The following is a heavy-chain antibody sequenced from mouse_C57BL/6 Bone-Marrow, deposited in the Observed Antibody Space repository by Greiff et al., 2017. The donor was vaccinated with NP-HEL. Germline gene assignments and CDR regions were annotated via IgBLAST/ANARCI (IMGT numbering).Heavy chain of an antibody. CDR1: GYTFTSYW. V-gene: IGHV1-69*01. J-gene: IGHJ1*03. CDR2: IDPSDSYT. D-gene: IGHD4-1*01. CDR3: ARLGRKHFDV. Sequence: QVQLQQPGAELVMPGASVKLSCKASGYTFTSYWMHWVKQRPGQGLEWIGEIDPSDSYTNYNQKFKGKSTLTVDKSSSTAYMPLSSLTSEDSAGYCCARLGRKHFDVWGTGTTVTVSS.